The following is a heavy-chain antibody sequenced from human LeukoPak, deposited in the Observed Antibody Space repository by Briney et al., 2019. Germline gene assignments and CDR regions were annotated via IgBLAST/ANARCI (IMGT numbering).Heavy chain of an antibody. V-gene: IGHV3-9*01. CDR2: ISWNSGSI. Sequence: GGSLRLSCAASGFTFDDYAMHWVRQAPGKGLEGVSGISWNSGSIGYADSVKGRFPISRANAKNSLYLQMNSLRAEDTALYYCAKVGQDYYSSGTYWYYFEYWGQGTLVTVSS. D-gene: IGHD3-10*01. J-gene: IGHJ4*02. CDR3: AKVGQDYYSSGTYWYYFEY. CDR1: GFTFDDYA.